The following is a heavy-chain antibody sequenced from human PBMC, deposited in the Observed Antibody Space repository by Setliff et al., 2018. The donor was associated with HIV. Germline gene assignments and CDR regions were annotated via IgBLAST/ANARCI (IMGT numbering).Heavy chain of an antibody. Sequence: KPSETLSLTCAVSGGSVSSSNWWSWVRQPPGKGLEWIGEISQSGSTNYNPSLKSRVTISVDKSKNQFSLKLSSVTAADTAVYYCARGQNGGISGVDWGQGTLVTVSS. V-gene: IGHV4-4*02. D-gene: IGHD3-3*01. J-gene: IGHJ4*02. CDR3: ARGQNGGISGVD. CDR1: GGSVSSSNW. CDR2: ISQSGST.